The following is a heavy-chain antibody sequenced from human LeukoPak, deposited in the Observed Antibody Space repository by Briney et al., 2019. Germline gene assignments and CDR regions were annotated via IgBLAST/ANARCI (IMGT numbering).Heavy chain of an antibody. Sequence: PGGSLRLSCAASGFTFSSYWMHWVRQAPGKGLEWVSAISGSGGSTYYADSVKGRFTISRDNSKNTLYLQMNGLRAEDTAVYYCAKRRFTTTPFPYYYGMDVWGQGTTVTVSS. V-gene: IGHV3-23*01. J-gene: IGHJ6*02. D-gene: IGHD4-17*01. CDR1: GFTFSSYW. CDR2: ISGSGGST. CDR3: AKRRFTTTPFPYYYGMDV.